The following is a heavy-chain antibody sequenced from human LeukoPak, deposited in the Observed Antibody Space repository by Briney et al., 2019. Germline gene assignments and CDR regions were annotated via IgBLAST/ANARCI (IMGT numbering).Heavy chain of an antibody. CDR1: GYSISSGYY. D-gene: IGHD3-22*01. Sequence: PSETLSLTCTVSGYSISSGYYWGWIRQPPGKGLEWIGSIYHSGSTYYNPSLKSRVTISVDTSKNQFSLKLSSVTAADTAVYYCARIVVVSDAFDIWGQGTMVTVSS. CDR2: IYHSGST. J-gene: IGHJ3*02. CDR3: ARIVVVSDAFDI. V-gene: IGHV4-38-2*02.